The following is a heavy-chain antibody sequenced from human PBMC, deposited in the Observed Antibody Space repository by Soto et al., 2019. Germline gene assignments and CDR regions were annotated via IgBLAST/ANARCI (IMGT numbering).Heavy chain of an antibody. CDR2: ISGSGGST. CDR3: AKGVPGIAVAGTGYFQH. D-gene: IGHD6-19*01. CDR1: GFTFSNYA. V-gene: IGHV3-23*01. J-gene: IGHJ1*01. Sequence: GGSLRLSCAASGFTFSNYAMTWVRQAPGKGLEWVSAISGSGGSTYYPDSVKGRFTISRDNSKNTLYLQMNSLRAEDTAVYYCAKGVPGIAVAGTGYFQHWGQGTLVTVSS.